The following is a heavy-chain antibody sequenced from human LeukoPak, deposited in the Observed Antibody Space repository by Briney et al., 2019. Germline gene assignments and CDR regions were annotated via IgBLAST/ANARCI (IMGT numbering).Heavy chain of an antibody. D-gene: IGHD3-10*01. CDR1: GFRLSSQS. V-gene: IGHV3-21*06. CDR3: ARVYYYGSGSGRNYFDY. CDR2: ISSSGSLT. Sequence: PGGSLRLSCAASGFRLSSQSMNWVRQAPGKGLEWVSSISSSGSLTYYADSVKGRFTISRDNAKNSLYLQMNSLRAEDTAVYYCARVYYYGSGSGRNYFDYWGQGTLVTVSS. J-gene: IGHJ4*02.